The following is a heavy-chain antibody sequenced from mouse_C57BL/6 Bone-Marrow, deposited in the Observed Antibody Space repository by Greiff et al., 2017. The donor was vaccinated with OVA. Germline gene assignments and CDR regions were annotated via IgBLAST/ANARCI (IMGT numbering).Heavy chain of an antibody. CDR2: IRNKPNGSTT. D-gene: IGHD1-1*01. CDR3: ARYKGRVAVDYFDY. V-gene: IGHV7-3*01. J-gene: IGHJ2*01. Sequence: EVQRVESGGGLVQSGDSLSLSCAASGFTFTNYYMSWVRQPPGKALEWLAFIRNKPNGSTTEYSASVKGRFTISRDNSQSILYLQMNALRAEDSATYYCARYKGRVAVDYFDYWGQGTALTVSS. CDR1: GFTFTNYY.